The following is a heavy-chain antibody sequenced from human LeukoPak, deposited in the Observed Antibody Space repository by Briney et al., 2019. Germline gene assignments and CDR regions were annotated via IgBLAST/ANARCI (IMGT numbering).Heavy chain of an antibody. Sequence: ASVKVSCKASGYTFTSYAMHWVRQAPGQRLEWMGWINAGNGNTKYSQKFQGRVTITRDTSASTAYMELSSLRSEDTAVYYCAMSSSWYYYYYYGMDVWGQGTTVTVSS. D-gene: IGHD6-13*01. CDR2: INAGNGNT. J-gene: IGHJ6*02. V-gene: IGHV1-3*01. CDR3: AMSSSWYYYYYYGMDV. CDR1: GYTFTSYA.